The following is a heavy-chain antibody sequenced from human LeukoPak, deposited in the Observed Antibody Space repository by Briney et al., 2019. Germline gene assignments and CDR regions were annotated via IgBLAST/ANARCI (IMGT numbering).Heavy chain of an antibody. CDR1: GGSISSSSYY. D-gene: IGHD2-15*01. V-gene: IGHV3-11*01. CDR3: ARVLRYCSGGNCYSGGLGYMDV. J-gene: IGHJ6*03. Sequence: LSLTCTVSGGSISSSSYYWGWIRQPPGKGLEWVSSISRSGSTKYYADSVKGRFTISRDNAKISLFLQMNSLRAEDTAVYYCARVLRYCSGGNCYSGGLGYMDVWGKGTTVTISS. CDR2: ISRSGSTK.